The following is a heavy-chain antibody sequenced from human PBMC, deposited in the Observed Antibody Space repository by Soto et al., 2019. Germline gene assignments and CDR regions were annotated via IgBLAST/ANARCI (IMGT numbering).Heavy chain of an antibody. V-gene: IGHV3-11*05. CDR3: ARDRHRYSGYDYVDY. CDR1: GFTFSDYY. J-gene: IGHJ4*02. Sequence: PGGSLRLSCVASGFTFSDYYMSWIRQAPGKGLEWVSYISSSSSYTNYADSVKGRFTISRDNAKNSLYLQMNSLRAEDTAVYYCARDRHRYSGYDYVDYWGQGTLVTVSS. D-gene: IGHD5-12*01. CDR2: ISSSSSYT.